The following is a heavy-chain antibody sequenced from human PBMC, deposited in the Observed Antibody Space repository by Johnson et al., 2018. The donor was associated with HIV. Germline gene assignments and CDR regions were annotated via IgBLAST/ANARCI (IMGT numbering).Heavy chain of an antibody. CDR3: TTAIVIDAFDI. Sequence: VQLVESGGGLVQPGGSLRLSCAASGFTFSNVWMTWVRQAPGKGLEWVGRIKRKIEGETTDYAAPVKGRFTISRDDSKNKLYLQMKSLTTEDTAVYYCTTAIVIDAFDIWGQGTMVTVSS. CDR2: IKRKIEGETT. D-gene: IGHD3-16*02. J-gene: IGHJ3*02. V-gene: IGHV3-15*01. CDR1: GFTFSNVW.